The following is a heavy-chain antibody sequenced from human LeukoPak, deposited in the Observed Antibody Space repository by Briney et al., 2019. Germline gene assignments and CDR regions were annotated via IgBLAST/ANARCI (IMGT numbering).Heavy chain of an antibody. D-gene: IGHD6-19*01. Sequence: GGSLKISCKGSGYSFTSYWIGWVRQMPGKGLEWMGVIYPGDSDTRYSPSFQGQVTISADKSISTAYLQWSSLKASDTAMYYCARRPRRGWYIAYFDYWGQGTLVTVSS. CDR3: ARRPRRGWYIAYFDY. J-gene: IGHJ4*02. V-gene: IGHV5-51*01. CDR1: GYSFTSYW. CDR2: IYPGDSDT.